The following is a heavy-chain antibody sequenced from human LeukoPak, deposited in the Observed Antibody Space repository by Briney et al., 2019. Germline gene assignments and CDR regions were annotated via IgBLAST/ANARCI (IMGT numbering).Heavy chain of an antibody. CDR3: ARDRGYSYGCDAFDI. D-gene: IGHD5-18*01. CDR2: IYYSGSI. V-gene: IGHV4-31*03. CDR1: GGSISRGGYY. J-gene: IGHJ3*02. Sequence: SETLSLTCTVSGGSISRGGYYWSWIRQHPGKGLEYIGYIYYSGSIYYNPSLKSRVTISLDPSKNQFSLKLSSVTAADTAVYYCARDRGYSYGCDAFDIWGQGTMVTVYS.